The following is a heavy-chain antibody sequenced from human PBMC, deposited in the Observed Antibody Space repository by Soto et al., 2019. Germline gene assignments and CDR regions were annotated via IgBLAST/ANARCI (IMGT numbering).Heavy chain of an antibody. D-gene: IGHD1-26*01. Sequence: SETLSLTCAVSGDSMSSSDYYWGWIRQPPGKGLEWIGSIYYSGSTYYNPSLQSRVAISVDTSKNQFSLKLKSVTAADTAIYYCGRRIVNARTVCRVHRPHCFAQWCQGARFTVAS. V-gene: IGHV4-39*01. J-gene: IGHJ6*02. CDR2: IYYSGST. CDR1: GDSMSSSDYY. CDR3: GRRIVNARTVCRVHRPHCFAQ.